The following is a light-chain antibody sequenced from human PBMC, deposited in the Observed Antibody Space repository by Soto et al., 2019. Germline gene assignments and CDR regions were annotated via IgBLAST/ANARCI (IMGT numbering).Light chain of an antibody. Sequence: EIVLTQSPGTLSLSPGERATLSCRASQSVSSAYLAWYQHKPGQPPTLLIYAASSRVTGIPDRFSGSGSGTDFTLTISRLEPEDFAVYYCHQYGSSSTWTCGQGTKVEIK. CDR1: QSVSSAY. CDR2: AAS. V-gene: IGKV3-20*01. J-gene: IGKJ1*01. CDR3: HQYGSSSTWT.